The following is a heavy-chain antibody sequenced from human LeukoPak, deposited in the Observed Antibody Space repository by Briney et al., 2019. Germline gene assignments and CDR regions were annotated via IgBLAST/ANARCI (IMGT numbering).Heavy chain of an antibody. CDR2: INSGNGDT. CDR3: ASLWFGELAPFDP. V-gene: IGHV1-3*01. CDR1: GYIFSDYA. J-gene: IGHJ5*02. Sequence: GASVKVSCKASGYIFSDYAMHWVRQAPGQSPEWMGWINSGNGDTIYSQKFQDRLTISRNTSATTVYMELSSLRSEDTAVYYCASLWFGELAPFDPWGQEPWSPSPQ. D-gene: IGHD3-10*01.